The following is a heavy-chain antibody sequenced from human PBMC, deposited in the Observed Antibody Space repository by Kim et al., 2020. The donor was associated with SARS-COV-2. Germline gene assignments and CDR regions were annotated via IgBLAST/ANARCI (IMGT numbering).Heavy chain of an antibody. CDR1: GYAFTRHD. CDR3: ASHLAVFQDFDY. CDR2: ITANTGNP. Sequence: ASVKVSCKASGYAFTRHDMNWVRQAPGQGLEWMGWITANTGNPTYAPGFTGRFVFSLDTSVNTAYLQINSLMPEDTAVYYCASHLAVFQDFDYWGQGTLVTVSS. V-gene: IGHV7-4-1*02. J-gene: IGHJ4*02. D-gene: IGHD6-19*01.